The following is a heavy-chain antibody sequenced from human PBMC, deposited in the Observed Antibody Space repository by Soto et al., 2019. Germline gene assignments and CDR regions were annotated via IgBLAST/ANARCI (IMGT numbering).Heavy chain of an antibody. J-gene: IGHJ6*02. D-gene: IGHD6-6*01. Sequence: GGSLRLSCAASGFTFSSYAMSWVRQAPGKGLEWVSAISGSGGSTYCADSVKGRFTISRDNSKNTLYLQMNSLRAEDTAVYYCAKDLQIAARLEGYYYYYGMDVWGQGTTVTVSS. CDR3: AKDLQIAARLEGYYYYYGMDV. CDR2: ISGSGGST. CDR1: GFTFSSYA. V-gene: IGHV3-23*01.